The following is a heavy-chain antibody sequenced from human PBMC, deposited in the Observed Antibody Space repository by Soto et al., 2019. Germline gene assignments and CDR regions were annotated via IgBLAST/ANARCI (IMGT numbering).Heavy chain of an antibody. Sequence: GGSLRLSCAASGFTFSSYAMSWVRQAPGKGLEWVSAISGSGGSTYYADSVKGRFTISRDNSKNALYLQMNSLRAEDTAVYYCAKEGGPEYSSSLYDYWGQGTLVTVSS. CDR3: AKEGGPEYSSSLYDY. CDR1: GFTFSSYA. D-gene: IGHD6-13*01. J-gene: IGHJ4*02. CDR2: ISGSGGST. V-gene: IGHV3-23*01.